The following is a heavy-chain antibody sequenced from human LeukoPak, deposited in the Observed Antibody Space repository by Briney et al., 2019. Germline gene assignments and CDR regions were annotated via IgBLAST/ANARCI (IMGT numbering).Heavy chain of an antibody. CDR1: GLSFGAHA. Sequence: GGSLRLSCAASGLSFGAHAMHWVRQAPGMGLEWVSGVGGGGQRTHYADSVKGRFTISRDSSKNTLYLQMNSLRAGDSAVYYCAKDASVVGILTGPDAFDIWGQGTMVTVSA. V-gene: IGHV3-23*01. D-gene: IGHD3-9*01. J-gene: IGHJ3*02. CDR2: VGGGGQRT. CDR3: AKDASVVGILTGPDAFDI.